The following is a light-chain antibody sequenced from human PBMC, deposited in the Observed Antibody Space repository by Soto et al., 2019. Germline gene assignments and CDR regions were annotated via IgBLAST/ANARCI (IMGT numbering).Light chain of an antibody. Sequence: QSVLTQPASVPGSPGQSITISCTGTTSDVGGYNFFSWYQLHPGKAPKLMILEVSNRPSGVSNRFSGSKSGNTASLTISGLQAEDEADDYCSSYTSSGTRVFGTGTKLTV. CDR1: TSDVGGYNF. CDR2: EVS. V-gene: IGLV2-14*01. J-gene: IGLJ1*01. CDR3: SSYTSSGTRV.